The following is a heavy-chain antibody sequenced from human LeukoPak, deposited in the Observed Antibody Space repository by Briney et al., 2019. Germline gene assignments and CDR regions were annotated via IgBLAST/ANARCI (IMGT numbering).Heavy chain of an antibody. CDR1: GFPFSSYA. J-gene: IGHJ4*02. Sequence: PGGSLRLSFAASGFPFSSYAMHWVRPAPGKGPGWGPVISYDGSNKYYADSVKGRFTISRDNSKNTLYLQMNSLRAEDTAVYYCARDRKSPRYYDILTGPDYWGQGTLVTVSS. CDR3: ARDRKSPRYYDILTGPDY. V-gene: IGHV3-30*04. CDR2: ISYDGSNK. D-gene: IGHD3-9*01.